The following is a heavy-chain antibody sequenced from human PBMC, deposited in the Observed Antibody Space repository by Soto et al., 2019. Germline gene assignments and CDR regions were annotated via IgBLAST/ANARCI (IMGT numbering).Heavy chain of an antibody. Sequence: EVQLLESGGGLVQPGGSLRLSCAASGFTFGTYAMKWLRQAPGRGLECVSFISGSGRTTYYADSVKGRFTVSRDNSKNTMYLQMNSLRAEDTALYYCAKFRGPSYSYSYMDVWGKGTTVTVSS. CDR3: AKFRGPSYSYSYMDV. J-gene: IGHJ6*03. CDR2: ISGSGRTT. CDR1: GFTFGTYA. D-gene: IGHD3-16*01. V-gene: IGHV3-23*01.